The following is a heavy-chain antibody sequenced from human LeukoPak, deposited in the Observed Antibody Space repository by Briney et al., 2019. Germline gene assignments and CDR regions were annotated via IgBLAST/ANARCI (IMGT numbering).Heavy chain of an antibody. CDR1: GYTFTSYG. CDR3: ARDTPKVGVPRYYYYGMDV. V-gene: IGHV1-18*01. D-gene: IGHD3-16*01. CDR2: ISAYNGNT. J-gene: IGHJ6*02. Sequence: APVKVSCKASGYTFTSYGISWVRQAPGQGLEWMGWISAYNGNTNYAQKLQGRVTMTTDTSTSTAYMELRSLRSDDTAVYYCARDTPKVGVPRYYYYGMDVWGQGTTVTVSS.